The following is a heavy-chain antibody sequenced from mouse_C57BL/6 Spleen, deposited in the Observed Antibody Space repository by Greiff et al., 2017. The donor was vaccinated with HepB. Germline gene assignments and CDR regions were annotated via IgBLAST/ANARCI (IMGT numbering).Heavy chain of an antibody. D-gene: IGHD2-4*01. J-gene: IGHJ2*01. Sequence: VQLQQSGAELVRPGASVKLSCTASGFNIKDDYMHWVKQRPEQGLEWIGWIDPENGDTEYASKFQGKATITADTPSNTAYLQLSSLTSEDTAVYYCTTEGNYDYEKGVYFDYWGQGTTLTVSS. V-gene: IGHV14-4*01. CDR1: GFNIKDDY. CDR3: TTEGNYDYEKGVYFDY. CDR2: IDPENGDT.